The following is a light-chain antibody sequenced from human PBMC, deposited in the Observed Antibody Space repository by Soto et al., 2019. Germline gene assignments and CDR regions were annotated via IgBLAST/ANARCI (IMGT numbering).Light chain of an antibody. V-gene: IGLV2-8*01. J-gene: IGLJ3*02. CDR3: SSYAGSNHNWV. CDR1: SSDVGGYNY. CDR2: EVS. Sequence: QSALTQPPSASGSPGQSVTISSTGTSSDVGGYNYVSWYQQHPGKAPKLMIYEVSKRPSGVPDRFSGSKSGNTASLTVSGLQAEDEADYYCSSYAGSNHNWVFGGGTKLTVL.